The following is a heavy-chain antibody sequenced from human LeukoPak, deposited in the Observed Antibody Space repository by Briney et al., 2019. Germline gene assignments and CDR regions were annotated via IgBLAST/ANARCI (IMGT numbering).Heavy chain of an antibody. J-gene: IGHJ3*02. D-gene: IGHD2-21*01. Sequence: GGSLRLSCAASGFTVSSNYMSWVRQAPGKGLEWVSVIYSGGSTYYADSVKGRFTISRDNAKSTLYLQMNSLRAEDTAVYYCLTIVETDLNAFDIWGQGTKVTVSS. CDR2: IYSGGST. CDR1: GFTVSSNY. CDR3: LTIVETDLNAFDI. V-gene: IGHV3-53*01.